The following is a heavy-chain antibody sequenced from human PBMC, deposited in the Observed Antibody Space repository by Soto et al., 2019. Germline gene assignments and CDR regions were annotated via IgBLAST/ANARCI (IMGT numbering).Heavy chain of an antibody. CDR3: ARSRYYSDFYFDY. Sequence: SETLSLTCAVSGGSIRGYYWSWIRQAPGKGLEWIGYMFYTGSTNYNPSLNSRATIPVDTSKNQFSLKLRSVTAADTAVYYCARSRYYSDFYFDYWGQGILVTVPS. D-gene: IGHD4-17*01. J-gene: IGHJ4*02. CDR2: MFYTGST. CDR1: GGSIRGYY. V-gene: IGHV4-59*01.